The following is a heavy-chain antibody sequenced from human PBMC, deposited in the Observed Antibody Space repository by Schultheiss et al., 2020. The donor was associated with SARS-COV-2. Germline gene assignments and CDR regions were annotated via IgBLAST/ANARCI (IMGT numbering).Heavy chain of an antibody. CDR3: ARIAAAGSFDY. V-gene: IGHV3-13*01. CDR1: GFTFSSYD. CDR2: IGTAGDT. J-gene: IGHJ4*02. Sequence: GGSLRLSCAASGFTFSSYDMHWVRQATGKGLEWVSAIGTAGDTYYPGSVKGRFTISRDNAKNSLYLQMNSLRAEDTAVYYCARIAAAGSFDYWGQGTLVTVSS. D-gene: IGHD6-13*01.